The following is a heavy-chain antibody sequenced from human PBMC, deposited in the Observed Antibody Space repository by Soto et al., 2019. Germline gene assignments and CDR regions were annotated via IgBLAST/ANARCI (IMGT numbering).Heavy chain of an antibody. CDR3: ARVGVFCSGGSCYLNWFDP. CDR1: GGSISSSSYY. V-gene: IGHV4-39*07. J-gene: IGHJ5*02. CDR2: IYYSGST. Sequence: SETLSLTCTVSGGSISSSSYYWGWIRQPPGKGLEWIGSIYYSGSTYYNPSLKSRVTISVDTSKNQFSLKLSSVTAADTAVYYCARVGVFCSGGSCYLNWFDPWGQGTLVTVSS. D-gene: IGHD2-15*01.